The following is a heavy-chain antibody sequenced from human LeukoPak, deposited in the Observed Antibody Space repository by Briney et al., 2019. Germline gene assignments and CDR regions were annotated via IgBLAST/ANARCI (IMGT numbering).Heavy chain of an antibody. CDR2: INHSGST. Sequence: SETLSLTCTVSGGSISSSSYYWGWIRQPPGKGLEWIGEINHSGSTQNNPSLKSRVTISVDTSKNQFSLKLSSVTAADTAVYYCARRVGRYFGERAYYYNYMDVWGKGTTVTISS. CDR3: ARRVGRYFGERAYYYNYMDV. CDR1: GGSISSSSYY. D-gene: IGHD3-10*01. J-gene: IGHJ6*03. V-gene: IGHV4-39*07.